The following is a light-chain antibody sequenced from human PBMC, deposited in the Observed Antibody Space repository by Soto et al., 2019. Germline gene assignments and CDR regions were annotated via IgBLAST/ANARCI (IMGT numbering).Light chain of an antibody. Sequence: QSVLTQPPSASGTPGQRVTISCSGSSSNIGSNTVTWYQRLPGTAPKLLIYSNNERPSGVPDRFSGSKSGTSASLAISGLQSEDESDYYCAAWDDSLIGPVFGGGTKVTAL. CDR3: AAWDDSLIGPV. J-gene: IGLJ3*02. CDR1: SSNIGSNT. V-gene: IGLV1-44*01. CDR2: SNN.